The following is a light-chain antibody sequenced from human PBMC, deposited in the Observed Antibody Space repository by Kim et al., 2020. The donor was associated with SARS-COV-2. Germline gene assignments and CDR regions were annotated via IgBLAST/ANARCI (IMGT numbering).Light chain of an antibody. CDR2: WAS. CDR3: QQYYSTPPFT. V-gene: IGKV4-1*01. CDR1: QSVLYSSNNKSY. J-gene: IGKJ3*01. Sequence: NINCKSSQSVLYSSNNKSYFAWYQQKPGQPPKLLIYWASTRESGVPDRFSGSGSGTDFTLTISSRQAEDVAVYYCQQYYSTPPFTFGPGTKVDIK.